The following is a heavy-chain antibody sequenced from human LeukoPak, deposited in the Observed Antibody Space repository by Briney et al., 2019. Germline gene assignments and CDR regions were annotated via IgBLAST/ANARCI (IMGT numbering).Heavy chain of an antibody. CDR2: ISGSGGST. CDR1: GFTFSSYA. Sequence: GGSLRLSCAASGFTFSSYATSWVRQAPGKGLEWVSAISGSGGSTYYADSVKGRFTISRDNSKNTLYLQMNSLRAEDTAVYYCAKSYSYGYLGTDYWGQGTLVTVSS. CDR3: AKSYSYGYLGTDY. V-gene: IGHV3-23*01. D-gene: IGHD5-18*01. J-gene: IGHJ4*02.